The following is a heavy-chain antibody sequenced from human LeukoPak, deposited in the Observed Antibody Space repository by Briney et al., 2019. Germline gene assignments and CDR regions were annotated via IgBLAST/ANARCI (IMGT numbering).Heavy chain of an antibody. Sequence: ASVKVSCKASGYTFTGYYMHWVRQAPGQGLEWMGWINPNSGGTSYAQKFQGRVTMTRDTSISTAYMELSRLRSDDTAVYYCARGIAAARWAWFDPWGQGTLVTVSS. CDR2: INPNSGGT. J-gene: IGHJ5*02. CDR3: ARGIAAARWAWFDP. V-gene: IGHV1-2*02. CDR1: GYTFTGYY. D-gene: IGHD6-13*01.